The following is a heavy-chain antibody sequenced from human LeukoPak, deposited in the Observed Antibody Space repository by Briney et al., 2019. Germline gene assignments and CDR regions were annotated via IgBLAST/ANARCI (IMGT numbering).Heavy chain of an antibody. D-gene: IGHD1-26*01. CDR3: ARVGEWELLNYFDY. J-gene: IGHJ4*02. CDR2: ISAYNGNT. CDR1: GYTFTSYG. Sequence: ASVKVSCKASGYTFTSYGISWVRQAPGQGLEWMGWISAYNGNTNYAQKLQGRVTMTTDTSTSTAYMELSRLRSDDTAVYYCARVGEWELLNYFDYWGQGTLVTVSS. V-gene: IGHV1-18*01.